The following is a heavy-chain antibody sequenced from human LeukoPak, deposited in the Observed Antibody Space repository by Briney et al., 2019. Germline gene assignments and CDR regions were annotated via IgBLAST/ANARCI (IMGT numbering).Heavy chain of an antibody. CDR1: GGSISSYY. J-gene: IGHJ6*03. D-gene: IGHD1-1*01. CDR3: ARKPRTTGTTTHSYYYYYYMDV. Sequence: SETLSLTCTVSGGSISSYYWSWIRQPAGKGLEWIGRIYTSGSTNYNPSLKSRVTISVDTSKNQFSLKLSSVTAADTAVYYCARKPRTTGTTTHSYYYYYYMDVWGKGTTVTVSS. V-gene: IGHV4-4*07. CDR2: IYTSGST.